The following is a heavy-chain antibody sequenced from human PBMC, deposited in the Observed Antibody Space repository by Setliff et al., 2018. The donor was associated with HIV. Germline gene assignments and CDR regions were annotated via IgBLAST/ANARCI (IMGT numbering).Heavy chain of an antibody. CDR1: GGSIYNYY. V-gene: IGHV4-59*01. CDR3: ARGGHILIVGAPPNWFDP. CDR2: IYYSGST. J-gene: IGHJ5*02. Sequence: PSETLSLTCTVSGGSIYNYYWSWIRQPPGKGLEWIGNIYYSGSTNYNPSLKGRVTISVDTSRSQISLKLRSVTTADTAVYYCARGGHILIVGAPPNWFDPWAREPRSPSPQ. D-gene: IGHD1-26*01.